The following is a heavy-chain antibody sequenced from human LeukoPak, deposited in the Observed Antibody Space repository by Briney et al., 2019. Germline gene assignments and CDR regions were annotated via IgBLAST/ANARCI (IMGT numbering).Heavy chain of an antibody. CDR1: GFTVSRNY. D-gene: IGHD3-22*01. Sequence: GGSLRLSCAASGFTVSRNYMSWVRQAPGKGLERVSVISSGGNTYYTDSVKGRFTISGDNSKNTLYLQMSSLRVEDTAVYYCARNDRGAFDIWGQGTMVTVSS. J-gene: IGHJ3*02. CDR2: ISSGGNT. V-gene: IGHV3-53*01. CDR3: ARNDRGAFDI.